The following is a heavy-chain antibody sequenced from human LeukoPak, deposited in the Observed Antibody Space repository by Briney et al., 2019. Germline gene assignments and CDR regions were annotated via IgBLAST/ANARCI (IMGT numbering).Heavy chain of an antibody. J-gene: IGHJ4*02. CDR1: GYTFTSYY. CDR2: INPSGTT. CDR3: ARDPYSNYYFDY. D-gene: IGHD4-11*01. Sequence: ASVKVSCKTSGYTFTSYYIHWVRQAPGQGLEWMGIINPSGTTSYAQNFQGRVTVTRDMSTTTVYMELSSLRSEDTAIYYCARDPYSNYYFDYWGQGTLVTVSS. V-gene: IGHV1-46*01.